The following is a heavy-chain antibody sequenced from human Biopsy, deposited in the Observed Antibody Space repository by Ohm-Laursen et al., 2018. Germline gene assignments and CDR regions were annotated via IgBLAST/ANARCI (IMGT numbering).Heavy chain of an antibody. CDR2: ISGYNGNT. Sequence: SVKVSCKVSGYKFTSYGMSWVRQAPGQGFEWMGRISGYNGNTNYAQKFQGRIAMTIDAATSTGYMDLRCLKSDDTAVYYCARIAAAGWDDYWGQGTLVTVSS. CDR1: GYKFTSYG. D-gene: IGHD6-25*01. J-gene: IGHJ4*02. CDR3: ARIAAAGWDDY. V-gene: IGHV1-18*01.